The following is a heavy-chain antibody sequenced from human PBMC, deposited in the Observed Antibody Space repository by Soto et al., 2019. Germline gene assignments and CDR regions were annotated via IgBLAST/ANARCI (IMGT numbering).Heavy chain of an antibody. D-gene: IGHD6-25*01. V-gene: IGHV3-30*03. Sequence: QVQLAESGGGVVQPGRSLRLSCAASGFTFSGYGMHWVRQAPGKGLEWVALISFDGSNKYYADSAKGRFTISRDTSKNTLYLQMNSLRPEDTAVYYCARDPARWRQPNWYFDLGGRGTLVTVSS. CDR1: GFTFSGYG. CDR3: ARDPARWRQPNWYFDL. CDR2: ISFDGSNK. J-gene: IGHJ2*01.